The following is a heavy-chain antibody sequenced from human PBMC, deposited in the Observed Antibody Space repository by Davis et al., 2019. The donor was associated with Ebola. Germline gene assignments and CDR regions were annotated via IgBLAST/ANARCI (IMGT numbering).Heavy chain of an antibody. CDR3: ATTPRYSSHGAYFDY. J-gene: IGHJ4*02. D-gene: IGHD4-11*01. CDR1: GGSFSGYY. V-gene: IGHV4-34*01. CDR2: IYHSGST. Sequence: SETLSLTCAVYGGSFSGYYWSWIRQPPGKGLEWIGYIYHSGSTYYNPSLKSRVTISVDRSKNQFSLKLNSVTAADTAMYYCATTPRYSSHGAYFDYWGQGTLVTVSS.